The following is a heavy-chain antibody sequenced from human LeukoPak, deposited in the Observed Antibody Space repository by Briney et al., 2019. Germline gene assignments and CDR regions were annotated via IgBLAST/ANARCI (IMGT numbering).Heavy chain of an antibody. CDR1: GFTFDDYA. CDR3: AKTEAGVADY. J-gene: IGHJ4*02. D-gene: IGHD3-3*01. CDR2: ITWNSDSV. Sequence: PGRSLRLSCAASGFTFDDYAMHWVRQAPGKGLEWVSGITWNSDSVGYADSVKGRFTISRDNAKNSLYLQMNSLRAEDTAVYYCAKTEAGVADYWGQGTLVTVSS. V-gene: IGHV3-9*01.